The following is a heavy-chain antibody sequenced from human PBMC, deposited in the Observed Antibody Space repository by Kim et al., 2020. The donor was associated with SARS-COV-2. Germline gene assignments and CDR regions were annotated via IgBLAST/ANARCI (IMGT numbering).Heavy chain of an antibody. V-gene: IGHV3-20*01. D-gene: IGHD2-15*01. CDR1: GFTFDDYG. J-gene: IGHJ4*02. Sequence: GGSLRLSCAASGFTFDDYGMSWVRQAPGKGLEWVSGINWNGGSTGYADSVKGRFTISRDNAKNSLYLQMNSLRAEDTALYHCARVFYCSGGSCYGFDYWGQGTLVTVSS. CDR3: ARVFYCSGGSCYGFDY. CDR2: INWNGGST.